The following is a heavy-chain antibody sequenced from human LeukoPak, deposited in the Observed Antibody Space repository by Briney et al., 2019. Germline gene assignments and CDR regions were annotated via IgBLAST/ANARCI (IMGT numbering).Heavy chain of an antibody. D-gene: IGHD6-6*01. CDR2: ISSSGSTT. CDR3: ARSSSSLFDY. Sequence: GGSLRLSCAASGFTFSDYYMGWIRQGPGKGLEWVSYISSSGSTTYYADSVKGRFTISRDNAKNSLYLQMNSLRAEDTAVYYCARSSSSLFDYWGQGTLVTVSS. J-gene: IGHJ4*02. CDR1: GFTFSDYY. V-gene: IGHV3-11*04.